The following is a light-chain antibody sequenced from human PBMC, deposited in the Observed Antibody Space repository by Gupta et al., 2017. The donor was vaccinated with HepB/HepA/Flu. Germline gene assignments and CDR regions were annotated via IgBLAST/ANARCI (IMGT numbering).Light chain of an antibody. CDR1: STNVGNQG. Sequence: QAGLTQPHSVSKGLRQTATLTRTGNSTNVGNQGAAWLQQHQGHPPKLLFYSNNNRPSGISERLSASRSGNTASLTITGLQPEDEADYYCSAWDSSLSVWVFGGGTKLTVL. CDR3: SAWDSSLSVWV. CDR2: SNN. J-gene: IGLJ3*02. V-gene: IGLV10-54*01.